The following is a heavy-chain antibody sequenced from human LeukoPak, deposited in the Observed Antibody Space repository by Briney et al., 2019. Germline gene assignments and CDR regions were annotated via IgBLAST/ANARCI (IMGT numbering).Heavy chain of an antibody. Sequence: GESLRLSCAASGFTFSSYALNWVRQAPGKGLEWVSCITGSSDYIFYADSVRGRFTISRDNAKNSLYLQMNSLRAEDTAVYYCAKFKGHYGDSEYYFDYWGQGTLVTVSS. J-gene: IGHJ4*02. D-gene: IGHD3-10*01. CDR1: GFTFSSYA. CDR3: AKFKGHYGDSEYYFDY. CDR2: ITGSSDYI. V-gene: IGHV3-21*01.